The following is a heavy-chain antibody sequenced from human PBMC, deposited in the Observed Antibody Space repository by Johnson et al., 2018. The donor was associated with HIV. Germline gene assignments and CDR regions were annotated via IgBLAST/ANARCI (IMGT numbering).Heavy chain of an antibody. J-gene: IGHJ3*02. V-gene: IGHV3-30-3*02. CDR2: ISYDGSNK. CDR3: AKVAVATAAGGVGLNI. D-gene: IGHD6-13*01. Sequence: QVQLVESGGGVVQPGGSLRLSCVASGFTFSSYAMHWVRQAPGKGLEWVAVISYDGSNKYYADSVKGRFTISRDNSKNTLYLQMNSLRAEDTAVYYCAKVAVATAAGGVGLNIWGPGTMVTVSS. CDR1: GFTFSSYA.